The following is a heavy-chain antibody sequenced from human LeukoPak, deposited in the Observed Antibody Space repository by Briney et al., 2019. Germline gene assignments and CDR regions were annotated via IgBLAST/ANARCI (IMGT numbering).Heavy chain of an antibody. CDR1: GFTFSSYG. D-gene: IGHD6-13*01. V-gene: IGHV3-30*18. CDR2: ISYDGSNK. Sequence: GGSLRLSCAASGFTFSSYGMHWVRQAPGKGLEWVAVISYDGSNKYYADSVKGRFTISRDNSKNTLYLQMNSLRAEDTAVYYCAKKSYITPLSSSWAGGFDPWGQGTLVTVSS. J-gene: IGHJ5*02. CDR3: AKKSYITPLSSSWAGGFDP.